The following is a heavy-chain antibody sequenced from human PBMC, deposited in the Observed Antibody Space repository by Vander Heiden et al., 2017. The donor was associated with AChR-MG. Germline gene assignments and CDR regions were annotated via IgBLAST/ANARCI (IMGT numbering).Heavy chain of an antibody. V-gene: IGHV3-53*01. Sequence: EVQLVESGGGLIQPGGSLRLSCAASGFTVSSHYMSWVRQAPGKGLEWVSVIYSGGSTYYADSVKGRFTISRDNSKNTLYLQMNSLRAEDTAVYYCARERTYYYDSSGYSNWFDPWGQGTLVTVSS. J-gene: IGHJ5*02. CDR3: ARERTYYYDSSGYSNWFDP. D-gene: IGHD3-22*01. CDR1: GFTVSSHY. CDR2: IYSGGST.